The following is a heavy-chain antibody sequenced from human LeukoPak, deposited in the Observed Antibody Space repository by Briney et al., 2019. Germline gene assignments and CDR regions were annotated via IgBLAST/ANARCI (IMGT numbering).Heavy chain of an antibody. Sequence: QPGGSLRLSCEGSGFTFRNYGMHWVRQAPGKGLEWVAFISYNGADKYYADSVKGRFTISRDNSKNTLYLQMNSLRPEDTAVPYCAKDFGSNSGSFDYWGQGTLVSVSS. J-gene: IGHJ4*02. D-gene: IGHD3-22*01. CDR2: ISYNGADK. CDR1: GFTFRNYG. V-gene: IGHV3-30*18. CDR3: AKDFGSNSGSFDY.